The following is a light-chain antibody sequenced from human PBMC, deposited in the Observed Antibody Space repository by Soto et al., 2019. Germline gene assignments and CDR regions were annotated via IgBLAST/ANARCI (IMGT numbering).Light chain of an antibody. CDR1: AGAVTSGHY. CDR3: LLSDSGGRDVV. Sequence: QAVVTQESSLTVSPGGTITLTCGSSAGAVTSGHYPYWFQQKPGQAPRTLIYDTSKKHSWTPARFSGSLLGGKAALTLSGAQPEDEAEYYCLLSDSGGRDVVFGGGTKVTVL. V-gene: IGLV7-46*01. CDR2: DTS. J-gene: IGLJ2*01.